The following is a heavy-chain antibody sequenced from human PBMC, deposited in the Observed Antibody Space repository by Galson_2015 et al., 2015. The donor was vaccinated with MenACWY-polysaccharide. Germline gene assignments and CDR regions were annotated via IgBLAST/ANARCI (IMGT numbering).Heavy chain of an antibody. D-gene: IGHD6-25*01. V-gene: IGHV2-5*02. CDR3: AHRMGVAAAFDF. CDR1: GFSLRTPGVG. J-gene: IGHJ4*02. CDR2: IFWDENK. Sequence: PALVKPTQTLTLTCTVSGFSLRTPGVGVGWIRQPPGKALEWLALIFWDENKGYKPSMRSRLTVTKDTSKNQVVLTLTNVDPDDTATYYCAHRMGVAAAFDFWGQGAPASVSS.